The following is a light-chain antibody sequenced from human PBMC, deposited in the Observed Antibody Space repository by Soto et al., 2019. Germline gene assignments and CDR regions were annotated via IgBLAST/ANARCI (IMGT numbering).Light chain of an antibody. V-gene: IGKV1-5*01. CDR1: QSISSW. J-gene: IGKJ1*01. CDR2: DAS. CDR3: QQGP. Sequence: DIQITQSPSTLSAYVGDRVTITCRASQSISSWLAWYQQKPGKAPKLLIYDASSLESGVPSRFSGSGSGTEFTLTISSLQPDDFATYYCQQGPFGQGTKV.